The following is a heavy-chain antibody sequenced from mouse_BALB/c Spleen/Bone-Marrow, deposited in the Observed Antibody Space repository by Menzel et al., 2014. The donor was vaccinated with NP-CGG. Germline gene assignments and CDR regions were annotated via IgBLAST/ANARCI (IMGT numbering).Heavy chain of an antibody. J-gene: IGHJ4*01. Sequence: VQGVESGPGLVQPSQSLSITCTVSGFSLTSYGVHWVRQSPGKGLEWLGVIWSGGSTDYNAAFISRLSISKDDPKSQVFFKMNSLQANDTAIYYCARTYYGYDYAMDYWGQGTSVTVSS. V-gene: IGHV2-2*02. CDR1: GFSLTSYG. CDR3: ARTYYGYDYAMDY. CDR2: IWSGGST. D-gene: IGHD2-9*01.